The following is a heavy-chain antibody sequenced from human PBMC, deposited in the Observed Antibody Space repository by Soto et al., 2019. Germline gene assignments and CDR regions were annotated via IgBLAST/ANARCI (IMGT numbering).Heavy chain of an antibody. CDR2: IYWDDDK. D-gene: IGHD3-10*02. CDR1: GFSLTTGGVA. V-gene: IGHV2-5*02. Sequence: QITLKESGPPLVKPTQTLTLTCTFSGFSLTTGGVAVGWIRQPPGKALEWLALIYWDDDKRYSPSLKSRLSTTKDPPKTRLVLKRPNMDPVDPPTNSGAQGDVRGAASSPGWYSVPWGGAPWSLSPQ. J-gene: IGHJ2*01. CDR3: AQGDVRGAASSPGWYSVP.